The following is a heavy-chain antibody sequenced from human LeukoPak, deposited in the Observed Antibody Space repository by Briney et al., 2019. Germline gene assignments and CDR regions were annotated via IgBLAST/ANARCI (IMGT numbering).Heavy chain of an antibody. V-gene: IGHV4-34*01. CDR1: GGSFSGYY. J-gene: IGHJ3*02. Sequence: SETLSLTCAVYGGSFSGYYWSWIRQPPGKGLEWIGEINHSGSTNYNPSLKSRVTISVDTSKNQFSLKLSSVTAADTAVYYCAIPFRRRFDIWGQGTMVTVSS. D-gene: IGHD1-14*01. CDR3: AIPFRRRFDI. CDR2: INHSGST.